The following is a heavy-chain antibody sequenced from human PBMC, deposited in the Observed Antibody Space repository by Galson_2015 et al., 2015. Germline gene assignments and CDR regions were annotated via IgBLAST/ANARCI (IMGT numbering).Heavy chain of an antibody. CDR3: AREGARYYFDY. Sequence: SLRLSCAASGFTFSSYSMNWVRQAPGKGLEWVSSISSSSSYIYYADSVKGRFTISRDNAKNSLYLQMNSLRAEDTAAYYCAREGARYYFDYWGQGTLVTVSS. CDR2: ISSSSSYI. V-gene: IGHV3-21*01. J-gene: IGHJ4*02. D-gene: IGHD1-26*01. CDR1: GFTFSSYS.